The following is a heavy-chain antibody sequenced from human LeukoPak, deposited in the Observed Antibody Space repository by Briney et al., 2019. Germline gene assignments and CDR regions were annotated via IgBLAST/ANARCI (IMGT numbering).Heavy chain of an antibody. CDR1: GVSISSGDYY. J-gene: IGHJ5*02. V-gene: IGHV4-30-4*01. CDR2: IYYSGST. D-gene: IGHD2-15*01. CDR3: ARGRDMGYCSGGSCYPWFDP. Sequence: SQTLSLTCTVSGVSISSGDYYWSWIRQPPGKGLEWIVYIYYSGSTYYNPSLKSRVTISVDTSKNQFSLKLSSVTAADTAVYYCARGRDMGYCSGGSCYPWFDPWGQGTLVTVSS.